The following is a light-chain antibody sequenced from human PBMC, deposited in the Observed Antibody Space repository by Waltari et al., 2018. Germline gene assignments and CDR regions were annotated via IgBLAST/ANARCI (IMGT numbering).Light chain of an antibody. J-gene: IGKJ4*01. Sequence: DIEMTQFPSSVAASLGDRVTLTCRASQAISNWLAWYQQKPGEAPKLLISGTYILESGVSSRFSGSGSGTDFTLTINNLQPEDFATYFCQQTKSFPLTFGGGTRVEVK. CDR3: QQTKSFPLT. V-gene: IGKV1-12*01. CDR2: GTY. CDR1: QAISNW.